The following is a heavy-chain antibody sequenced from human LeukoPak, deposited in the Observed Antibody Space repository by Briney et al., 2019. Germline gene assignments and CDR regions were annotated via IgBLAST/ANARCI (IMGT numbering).Heavy chain of an antibody. CDR3: ERGEVRLPIFGVGHPAGYYYYMDV. D-gene: IGHD3-3*01. CDR1: VGSFSGYY. V-gene: IGHV4-34*01. CDR2: INHRVST. Sequence: PSETLSLTCAVYVGSFSGYYWSWIRQPPGKGLEWIGEINHRVSTNYNPSLKSRVTISVDTSKNQFSLKLRSVTAADPAVYYCERGEVRLPIFGVGHPAGYYYYMDVWGKGTTVTVSS. J-gene: IGHJ6*03.